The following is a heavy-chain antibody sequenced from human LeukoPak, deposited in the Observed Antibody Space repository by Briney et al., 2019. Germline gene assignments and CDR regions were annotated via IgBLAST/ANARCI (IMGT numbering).Heavy chain of an antibody. CDR1: GGSFSDHY. Sequence: SETLSLTCAVYGGSFSDHYWSWIRQPPGKGLEWIGEFNHGGGTNHSPSLKSRVTISIDASKSQVSLKLSSVTAADTAVYYCARTYNDSSGNLNQAFDIWGQGTMVTVSS. CDR2: FNHGGGT. CDR3: ARTYNDSSGNLNQAFDI. J-gene: IGHJ3*02. V-gene: IGHV4-34*01. D-gene: IGHD3-22*01.